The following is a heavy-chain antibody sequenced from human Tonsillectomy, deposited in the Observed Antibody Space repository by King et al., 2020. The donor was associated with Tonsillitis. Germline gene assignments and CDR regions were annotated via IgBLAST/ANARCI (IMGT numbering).Heavy chain of an antibody. CDR2: KYYSGGS. J-gene: IGHJ6*02. CDR3: ARLTFDLRTGYPYGMDV. V-gene: IGHV4-61*08. D-gene: IGHD3/OR15-3a*01. CDR1: GGSVSSGGYF. Sequence: LQLQESGPGLVKPSETLSLTCTVSGGSVSSGGYFWGWIRQPPGKGLEWIGYKYYSGGSNYNPSLKSRVTISVDTSKNQFSLKVTSVTAADTAIYYCARLTFDLRTGYPYGMDVWGQGTTVTVSS.